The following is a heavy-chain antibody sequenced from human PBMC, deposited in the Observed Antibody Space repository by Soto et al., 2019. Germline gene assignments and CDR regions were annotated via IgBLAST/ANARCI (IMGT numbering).Heavy chain of an antibody. CDR3: AREGSCSGGNCYSGFDY. Sequence: EVQLVESGGGLVQPGGSLRLSCAASGFTFSSHWMHWVRQAPGKGLVWVSRINSDGISTNYADAVKGRFTISRDNAKNTLDLQMNSLRAEDTAVHYCAREGSCSGGNCYSGFDYWGRGTLVTVSS. CDR2: INSDGIST. V-gene: IGHV3-74*01. D-gene: IGHD2-15*01. J-gene: IGHJ4*02. CDR1: GFTFSSHW.